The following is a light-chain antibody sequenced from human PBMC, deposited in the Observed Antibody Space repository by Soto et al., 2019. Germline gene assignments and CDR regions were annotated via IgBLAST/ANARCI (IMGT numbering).Light chain of an antibody. V-gene: IGKV3-11*01. CDR1: QSVSSS. CDR3: HQRYNWPRVT. CDR2: DVS. J-gene: IGKJ5*01. Sequence: EIVLTQSPATLSLSPGERATLSCRASQSVSSSLAWYQQKTGQPPRLLIYDVSNRATGIPARFSGSGSGTDFTLTITSLEPEDFAVYFCHQRYNWPRVTFGQGTRLEIK.